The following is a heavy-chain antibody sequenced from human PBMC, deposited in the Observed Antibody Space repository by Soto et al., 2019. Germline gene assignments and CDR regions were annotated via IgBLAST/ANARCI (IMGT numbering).Heavy chain of an antibody. D-gene: IGHD3-22*01. Sequence: QVQLVQSGAEVKKPGSSVKVSCKASGGTFSSYAISWVRQAPGQGLEWMGGIIPIFGTANYAQKFQGRVTITADESTSTAYMELSSLRSEDTVVYYCARDYYDSSGATPQNWFDPWGQGTLVTVSS. J-gene: IGHJ5*02. CDR2: IIPIFGTA. V-gene: IGHV1-69*01. CDR3: ARDYYDSSGATPQNWFDP. CDR1: GGTFSSYA.